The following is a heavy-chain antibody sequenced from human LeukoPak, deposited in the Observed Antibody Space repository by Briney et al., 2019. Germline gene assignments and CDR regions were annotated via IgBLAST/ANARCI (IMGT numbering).Heavy chain of an antibody. CDR2: ISAYNGNT. J-gene: IGHJ5*02. CDR3: ARDVHIAVAGPGGYNRFDP. Sequence: ASVKVSCKASGYTFTSYGISWVRQAPGQGLEWMGWISAYNGNTNYAQKLQGRVTMTTDTSTSTAYMELRSLRSDDTAVYYCARDVHIAVAGPGGYNRFDPWGQGTLVTVSS. CDR1: GYTFTSYG. V-gene: IGHV1-18*01. D-gene: IGHD6-19*01.